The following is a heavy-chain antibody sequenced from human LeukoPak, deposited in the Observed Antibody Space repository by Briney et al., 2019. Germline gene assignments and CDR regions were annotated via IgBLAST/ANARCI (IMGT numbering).Heavy chain of an antibody. V-gene: IGHV4-39*07. Sequence: SETLSLTCTVSGGSISTSNYYWGWIRQPPGKGLEWIGEIYHSGSTNYNPSLKSRVTISVDKSKNQFSLKLSSVAAADTAVYYCARDLRKLIVGATDAFDIWGQGTMVTVSS. J-gene: IGHJ3*02. CDR1: GGSISTSNYY. CDR2: IYHSGST. CDR3: ARDLRKLIVGATDAFDI. D-gene: IGHD1-26*01.